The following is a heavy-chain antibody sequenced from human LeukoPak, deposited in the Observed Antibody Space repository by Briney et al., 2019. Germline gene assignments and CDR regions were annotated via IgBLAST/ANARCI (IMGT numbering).Heavy chain of an antibody. V-gene: IGHV1-2*02. Sequence: VASVTVSCKASGYTFTGYYMHWVRQAPGQGPEWMGWINPNSGGTNYAQKFQGRFTMTRDTSISTAYMELSRLRSDDTAVYYCARDSRHDWGGGCYPRWGFDYWGRGTLVTVSS. D-gene: IGHD2-21*02. CDR3: ARDSRHDWGGGCYPRWGFDY. CDR2: INPNSGGT. J-gene: IGHJ4*02. CDR1: GYTFTGYY.